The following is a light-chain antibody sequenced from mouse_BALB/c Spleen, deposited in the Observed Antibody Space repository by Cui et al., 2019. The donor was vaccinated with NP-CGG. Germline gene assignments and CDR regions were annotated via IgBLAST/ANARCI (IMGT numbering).Light chain of an antibody. CDR1: SSVNY. J-gene: IGKJ4*01. CDR3: HQWSSYPPIT. V-gene: IGKV4-71*01. Sequence: QIVLTQSPAIMSASPGQKVTITCSAISSVNYMHWYQQKPGSSPKLWIYATSKLALGVPTCFSGSGSGTSYSLTISSMVAEDATSDFCHQWSSYPPITFGSGTKLEIK. CDR2: ATS.